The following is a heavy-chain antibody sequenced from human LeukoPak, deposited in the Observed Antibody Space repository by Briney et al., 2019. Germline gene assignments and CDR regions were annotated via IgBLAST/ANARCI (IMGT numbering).Heavy chain of an antibody. J-gene: IGHJ4*02. CDR1: GYTFTTYW. CDR2: ISPVDSSP. V-gene: IGHV5-51*01. CDR3: GRLRDGYNNPFDS. Sequence: GESLKISCTGSGYTFTTYWIGWVRQMPGKGLEWMGVISPVDSSPRYSPSFQGQVTISADKSISTAYLQWSSLKASDTAIYYCGRLRDGYNNPFDSWGQGTLVTVSS. D-gene: IGHD5-24*01.